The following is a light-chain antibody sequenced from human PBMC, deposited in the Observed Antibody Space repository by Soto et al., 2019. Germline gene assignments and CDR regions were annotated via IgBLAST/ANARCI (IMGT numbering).Light chain of an antibody. CDR3: QQYENLPT. Sequence: DIQMTQSPSSLSASVGDEVTITCRASQTIMTYLNWYQQKPGKAPKLLIYAASSLQSGVPSRFSGSGSGTDFTLTISSLQPEDIATYYCQQYENLPTFGQGTRLEI. J-gene: IGKJ5*01. V-gene: IGKV1-39*01. CDR1: QTIMTY. CDR2: AAS.